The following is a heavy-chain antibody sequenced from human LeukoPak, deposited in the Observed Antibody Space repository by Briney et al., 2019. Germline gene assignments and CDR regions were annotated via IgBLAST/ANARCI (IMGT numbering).Heavy chain of an antibody. J-gene: IGHJ6*02. Sequence: PSETLSLTCTVSGGSISSGDYYWSWIRQPPGKGLEWIGYIYYSGSTNYNPSLKSRVTISVDTSKNQFSLKLSSVTAADTAVYYCARDGEADPYYYYGMDVWGQGTTVTVSS. V-gene: IGHV4-61*08. D-gene: IGHD3-3*01. CDR3: ARDGEADPYYYYGMDV. CDR1: GGSISSGDYY. CDR2: IYYSGST.